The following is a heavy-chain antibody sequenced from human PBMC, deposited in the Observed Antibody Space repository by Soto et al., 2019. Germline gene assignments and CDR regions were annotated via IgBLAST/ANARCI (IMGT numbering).Heavy chain of an antibody. CDR2: IMQDGSEK. V-gene: IGHV3-7*01. CDR3: ARDGIDGRLLTNYFDY. CDR1: GFTFSSYW. J-gene: IGHJ4*02. Sequence: EVQLVESGGGLVQPGGSLRLSCAASGFTFSSYWMSWVRLAPGKGLEWVANIMQDGSEKYSVYSVKGRFTISGDNAKSSLYLQMNSLRAEDTAVYYWARDGIDGRLLTNYFDYWGQGTLVTVSS. D-gene: IGHD3-22*01.